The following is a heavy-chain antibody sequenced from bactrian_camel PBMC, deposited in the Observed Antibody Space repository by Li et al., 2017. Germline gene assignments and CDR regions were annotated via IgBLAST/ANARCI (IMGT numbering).Heavy chain of an antibody. Sequence: HVQLVESGGGSVQAGGSLRLSCAALGYTYTAYCTGWFRQAPGKLREGVALIAGTASTGAYATSVKGRFTISEDKAKNTLYLQINDLKPEDSGKYYCAAEGARQSRDGKCSTHPPAFGVRGRGTQVTVS. CDR1: GYTYTAYC. D-gene: IGHD2*01. V-gene: IGHV3S53*01. CDR2: IAGTAST. J-gene: IGHJ6*01. CDR3: AAEGARQSRDGKCSTHPPAFGV.